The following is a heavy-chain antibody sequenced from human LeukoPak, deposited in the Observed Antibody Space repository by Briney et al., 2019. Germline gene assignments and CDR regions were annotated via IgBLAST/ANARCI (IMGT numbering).Heavy chain of an antibody. CDR1: GYTLTDYY. V-gene: IGHV1-2*02. CDR3: ARGYAYFDY. D-gene: IGHD2-2*01. Sequence: ASVKVSCKASGYTLTDYYVHWVRLAPAQRLEWMGWFNPTSGGTTYAQKFQGRVTMTGDTSINTAYMELSRLTTDVTDVYYCARGYAYFDYWGQGTLVTVSS. J-gene: IGHJ4*02. CDR2: FNPTSGGT.